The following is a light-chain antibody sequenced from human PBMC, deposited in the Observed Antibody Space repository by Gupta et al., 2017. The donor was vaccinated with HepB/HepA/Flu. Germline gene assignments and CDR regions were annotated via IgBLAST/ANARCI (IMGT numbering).Light chain of an antibody. CDR1: QSINSW. CDR2: TAS. J-gene: IGKJ1*01. V-gene: IGKV1-5*03. CDR3: QQYYTYPWT. Sequence: DIQITQSPSTLSVSVGDRVTITCRASQSINSWLAWYQQKPGKAPKLLVYTASSLQSGVPSRFSGSGSGTEFTLTISSLQPDDFVTYYCQQYYTYPWTFGQGTKVEIK.